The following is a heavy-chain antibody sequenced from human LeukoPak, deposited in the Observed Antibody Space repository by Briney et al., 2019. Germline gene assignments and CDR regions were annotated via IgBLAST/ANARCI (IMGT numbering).Heavy chain of an antibody. CDR1: GGSISSYY. Sequence: SETLSLTCTVSGGSISSYYWSWVRQPPGKGLEWIGYIHYRGSTNYNPSLKSRVTISADTSKSQFSLKLSSVIAADTAVYYCARGTGALLWFGEFDYWGQGTLVTVSS. CDR3: ARGTGALLWFGEFDY. CDR2: IHYRGST. D-gene: IGHD3-10*01. J-gene: IGHJ4*02. V-gene: IGHV4-59*01.